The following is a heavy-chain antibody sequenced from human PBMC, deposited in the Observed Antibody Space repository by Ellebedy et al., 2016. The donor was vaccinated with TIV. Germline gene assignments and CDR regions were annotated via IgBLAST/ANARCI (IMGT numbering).Heavy chain of an antibody. CDR3: AREWIYIGGLLTVYYYYYGMDV. J-gene: IGHJ6*02. CDR2: INPSGGST. CDR1: GYTFTSYY. V-gene: IGHV1-46*01. Sequence: AASVKVSCKASGYTFTSYYMHWVRQAPGQGLEWMGIINPSGGSTSYAQKFQGRVTMTRDTSTSTVYMELSSLRSEDTAVYSCAREWIYIGGLLTVYYYYYGMDVWGQGTTVTVSS. D-gene: IGHD3-16*01.